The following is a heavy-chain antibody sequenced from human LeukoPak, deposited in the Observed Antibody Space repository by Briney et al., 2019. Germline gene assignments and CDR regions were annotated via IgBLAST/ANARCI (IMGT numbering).Heavy chain of an antibody. CDR2: ISAYNGNT. D-gene: IGHD3-10*01. CDR3: ARGSEVRGVIITSGQEGDY. J-gene: IGHJ4*02. Sequence: ASVKVSCKASGYTFTSYGIGWVRQAPGQGLEWMGWISAYNGNTNYAQKLQGRVTMTTDTSTSTAYMELRSLRSDDTAVYYCARGSEVRGVIITSGQEGDYWGQGTLVTVSS. V-gene: IGHV1-18*01. CDR1: GYTFTSYG.